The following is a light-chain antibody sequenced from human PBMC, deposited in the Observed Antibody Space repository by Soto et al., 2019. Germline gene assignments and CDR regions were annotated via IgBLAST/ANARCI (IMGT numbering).Light chain of an antibody. J-gene: IGKJ1*01. CDR2: GAS. CDR1: QSVSNNY. V-gene: IGKV3-20*01. Sequence: EIVLTQSPGTLSLSPGERATLSCRASQSVSNNYLAWCQQKPGQAPRLLIYGASNSATGIPDRFSGSGSGTDFTLTISRLEPEDFAVYYCQQYGSPGTFGQGTKVDIK. CDR3: QQYGSPGT.